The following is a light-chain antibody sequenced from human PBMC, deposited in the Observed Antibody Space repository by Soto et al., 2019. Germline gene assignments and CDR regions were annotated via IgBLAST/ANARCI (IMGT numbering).Light chain of an antibody. CDR1: QSISSY. Sequence: DIQMTQSPSSLSASVGDRVTITCRASQSISSYLNWYQQKPGKAPKLLIYAASSLQSGVPSRFSGSRSGTDFTLTISSLQPEDFATYYCQPSYSTPFVTFGQGTRLEIK. CDR2: AAS. J-gene: IGKJ5*01. CDR3: QPSYSTPFVT. V-gene: IGKV1-39*01.